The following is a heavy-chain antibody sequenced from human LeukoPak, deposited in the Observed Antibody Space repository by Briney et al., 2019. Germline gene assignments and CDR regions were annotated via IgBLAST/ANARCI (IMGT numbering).Heavy chain of an antibody. CDR3: ARGGTDFWSGLTKFDP. V-gene: IGHV4-59*01. CDR1: GGSISPYY. J-gene: IGHJ5*02. Sequence: SETLSLTCTVSGGSISPYYGSWIRQPPRKGLEWIGNIYSSGSTNYNSSLKSRVTISVDTSKNQFSLKVISVTAADTAVYFCARGGTDFWSGLTKFDPWGQGILVTVSS. D-gene: IGHD3-3*01. CDR2: IYSSGST.